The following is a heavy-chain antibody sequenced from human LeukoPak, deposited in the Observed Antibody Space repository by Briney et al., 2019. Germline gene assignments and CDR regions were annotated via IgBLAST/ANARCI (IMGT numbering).Heavy chain of an antibody. Sequence: SETLSLTCTVSGGSISSSSYYWGWIRQPPGKGLEWIGSIYYSGSTYYNPSLKSRVTISVDTSKNQFSLKLSSVTAADTAVYYCARRMPPIYSYGFYWFDPWGQGTLVTVSS. D-gene: IGHD5-18*01. CDR3: ARRMPPIYSYGFYWFDP. CDR2: IYYSGST. J-gene: IGHJ5*02. V-gene: IGHV4-39*07. CDR1: GGSISSSSYY.